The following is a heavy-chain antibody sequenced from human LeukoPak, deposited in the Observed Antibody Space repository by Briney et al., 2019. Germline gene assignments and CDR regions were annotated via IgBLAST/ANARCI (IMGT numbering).Heavy chain of an antibody. V-gene: IGHV3-21*01. D-gene: IGHD3-22*01. CDR2: ITSSGTHI. J-gene: IGHJ4*02. Sequence: GGSLRLSCAASGFTFCSFNMNWVRQAPGKAMEWVSSITSSGTHIFYADSVRGRFTIARDNAKNSLYLQMDSLRAEDTAVYYCARVGYYDSSAVLGYWGQGTLVTVSS. CDR1: GFTFCSFN. CDR3: ARVGYYDSSAVLGY.